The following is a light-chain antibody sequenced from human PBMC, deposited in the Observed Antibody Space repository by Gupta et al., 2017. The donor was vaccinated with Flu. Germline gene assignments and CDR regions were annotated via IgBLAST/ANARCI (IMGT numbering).Light chain of an antibody. CDR3: LFYDGGARV. V-gene: IGLV7-43*01. Sequence: QTLVTPEPSLTVSPGGTVTLTCASSTGAVTSGYYPNWFQQKPGQAPRALIDSTSNKHSGTPARFSVSLLGGKAALTLSGVQPEDEAEYYCLFYDGGARVFGGGTKLTVL. CDR1: TGAVTSGYY. CDR2: STS. J-gene: IGLJ3*02.